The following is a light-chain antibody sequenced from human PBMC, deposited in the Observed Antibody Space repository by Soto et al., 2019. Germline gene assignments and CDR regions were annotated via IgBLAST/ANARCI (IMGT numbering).Light chain of an antibody. J-gene: IGLJ2*01. CDR1: SSDICAYNF. V-gene: IGLV2-14*01. CDR2: DVN. CDR3: TSWTTSTTMI. Sequence: QSALTQPASVSGSPGHSITISCTGTSSDICAYNFVSWYQQHPGKAPKLMLYDVNIRPSGVSNRFSGSKSGNTASLTISGLQAEDEADYYCTSWTTSTTMIFGGGTKVTVL.